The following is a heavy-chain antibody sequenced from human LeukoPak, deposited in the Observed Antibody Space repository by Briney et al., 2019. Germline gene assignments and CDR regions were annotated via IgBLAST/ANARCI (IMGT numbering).Heavy chain of an antibody. V-gene: IGHV1-2*02. Sequence: ASVKVSCKASGYTFTGYYMHWVRQAPGQGLEWMGWINPNSGGTNYAQKFQGRVTMTRDTSISTAYMELSRLRSGDTAVYYCARASWVDIVVVPAVFDYWGQGTLVTVSS. J-gene: IGHJ4*02. CDR3: ARASWVDIVVVPAVFDY. CDR2: INPNSGGT. CDR1: GYTFTGYY. D-gene: IGHD2-2*03.